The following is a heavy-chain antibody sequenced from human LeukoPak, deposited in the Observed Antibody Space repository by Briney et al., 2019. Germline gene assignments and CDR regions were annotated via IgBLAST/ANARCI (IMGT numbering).Heavy chain of an antibody. Sequence: PSETLSLTCTVSGGSVSSGSYYWSWIRQPPGKGLEWIGYIYYSGSTNYSPSLKSRVTISVDTSKNQFSLKLSSVTAADTAVYYCARGVSSSPFDYWGQGTLVTVSS. J-gene: IGHJ4*02. CDR1: GGSVSSGSYY. CDR2: IYYSGST. CDR3: ARGVSSSPFDY. D-gene: IGHD6-13*01. V-gene: IGHV4-61*01.